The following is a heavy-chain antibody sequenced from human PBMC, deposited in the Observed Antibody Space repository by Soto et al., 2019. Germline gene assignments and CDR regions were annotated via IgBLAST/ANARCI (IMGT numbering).Heavy chain of an antibody. J-gene: IGHJ4*02. CDR3: ARGGRGIAVAGLPLF. CDR1: GGSISSYY. CDR2: IYYSGST. V-gene: IGHV4-59*12. D-gene: IGHD6-19*01. Sequence: PSETLSLTCTVSGGSISSYYWSWIRQPPGKGLEWIGYIYYSGSTNYNPSLKSRVTISVDTSKNQFSLKLSSVTAADTAVYYCARGGRGIAVAGLPLFWGQGTLVTVSS.